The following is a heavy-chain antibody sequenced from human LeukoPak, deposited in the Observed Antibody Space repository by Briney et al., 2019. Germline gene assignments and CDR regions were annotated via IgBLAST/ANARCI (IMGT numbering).Heavy chain of an antibody. CDR2: INPNSGGT. Sequence: ASVKVSCKASGYTFTGYYMHWVRQAPGQGLEWMGWINPNSGGTNYAQKFQGRVTMTRDTSISTAYMELSRLRSDDTAVYYCARASEWLGGLDYWGQGTLVTVSS. CDR3: ARASEWLGGLDY. V-gene: IGHV1-2*02. D-gene: IGHD5-12*01. CDR1: GYTFTGYY. J-gene: IGHJ4*02.